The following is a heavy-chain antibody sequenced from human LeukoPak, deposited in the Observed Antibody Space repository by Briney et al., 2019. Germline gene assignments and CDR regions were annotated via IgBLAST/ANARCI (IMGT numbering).Heavy chain of an antibody. Sequence: PGGSLRLSCAASGFTFSSYSMNWVRQAPGKGLEWVSSISSSSSYIYYADSVKGRFTISRDNAKNSLCLQMNSLRAEDTAVYYCARESGDARWSDPWGQGTLVTVSS. CDR2: ISSSSSYI. J-gene: IGHJ5*02. V-gene: IGHV3-21*01. CDR3: ARESGDARWSDP. CDR1: GFTFSSYS.